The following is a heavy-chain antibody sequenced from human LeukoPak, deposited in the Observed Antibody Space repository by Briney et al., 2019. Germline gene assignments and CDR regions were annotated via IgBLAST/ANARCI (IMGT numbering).Heavy chain of an antibody. CDR2: INPNSGGT. J-gene: IGHJ4*02. Sequence: EASVKVSCKASGYTFTGYYMHWVRQAPGQGLEWMGWINPNSGGTNYAQKFQGRVTMTRDTSTSTAYMELSRLRSDDTAVYYCARRSLRSFVFDYWGQGTLVTVSS. V-gene: IGHV1-2*02. D-gene: IGHD1-26*01. CDR1: GYTFTGYY. CDR3: ARRSLRSFVFDY.